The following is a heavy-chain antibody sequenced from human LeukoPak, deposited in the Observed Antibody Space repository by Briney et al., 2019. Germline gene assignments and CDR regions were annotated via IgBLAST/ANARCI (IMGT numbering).Heavy chain of an antibody. D-gene: IGHD6-13*01. J-gene: IGHJ5*02. CDR3: ARAGGGDSRMAYDP. CDR1: GFTFSDYW. V-gene: IGHV3-74*01. CDR2: MNIDGSSI. Sequence: PGGSLRLSCAASGFTFSDYWMYWFRHAPGEGLVWVSRMNIDGSSISYADSVKGRFTMSRDNAKNTLYLQMNSLRVEDTAVYYCARAGGGDSRMAYDPWGQGTLVTVSS.